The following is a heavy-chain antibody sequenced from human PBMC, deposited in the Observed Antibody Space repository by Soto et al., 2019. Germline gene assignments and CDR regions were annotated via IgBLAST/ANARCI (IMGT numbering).Heavy chain of an antibody. CDR3: ARGAVAATLHYYGTDV. D-gene: IGHD2-15*01. Sequence: SETLSLTCAVYGGSFSGYYWSCIRQPPGKGLEWIGEINHSGSTNYNPSLKSRVTISVDTSKNQFSLKLSSVTAADTAVYYCARGAVAATLHYYGTDVPGPATTVTVSS. V-gene: IGHV4-34*01. CDR1: GGSFSGYY. CDR2: INHSGST. J-gene: IGHJ6*02.